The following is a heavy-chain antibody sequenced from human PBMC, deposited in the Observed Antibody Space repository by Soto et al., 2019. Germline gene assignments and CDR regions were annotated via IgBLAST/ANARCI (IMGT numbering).Heavy chain of an antibody. CDR1: GDTFIRDA. J-gene: IGHJ6*02. CDR3: ARVTRGGYYYYGMDV. V-gene: IGHV1-69*13. CDR2: IIPIFGTA. D-gene: IGHD4-17*01. Sequence: SVNGACKTSGDTFIRDAISWVRQATGQGLEWMGGIIPIFGTANYAQKFQGRVTITADESTSTAYVELSSLRSEDTAVYYCARVTRGGYYYYGMDVWGQGTTVTVSS.